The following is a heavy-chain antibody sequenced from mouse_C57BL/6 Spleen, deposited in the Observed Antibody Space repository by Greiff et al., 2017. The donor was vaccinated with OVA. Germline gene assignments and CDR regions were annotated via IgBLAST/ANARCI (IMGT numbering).Heavy chain of an antibody. Sequence: QVQLQQSGAELAKPGASVKLSCKASGYTFTSYWMHWVKQRHGPGLEWIGYINPSSGYTKYNQKFKDKATLTADKSSSTAYMQLSSLTYEDSAVYYCARPLDYGYDVGYYFDYWGQGTTLTVSS. J-gene: IGHJ2*01. CDR1: GYTFTSYW. CDR3: ARPLDYGYDVGYYFDY. D-gene: IGHD2-2*01. CDR2: INPSSGYT. V-gene: IGHV1-7*01.